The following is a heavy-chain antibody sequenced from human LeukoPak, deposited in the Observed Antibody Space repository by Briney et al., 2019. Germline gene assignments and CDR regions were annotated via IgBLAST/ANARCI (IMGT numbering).Heavy chain of an antibody. J-gene: IGHJ6*03. CDR1: GFTFSSYW. V-gene: IGHV3-74*01. Sequence: GGSLRLSCAASGFTFSSYWMHWVRQAPGKGLVWVSRINSDGSSTSYADSVKGRFTISRDNSKNTLYLQMNSLRAEDTAVYYCAKFRAYYYYYYMDVWGKGTTVTVSS. CDR2: INSDGSST. CDR3: AKFRAYYYYYYMDV. D-gene: IGHD3-10*01.